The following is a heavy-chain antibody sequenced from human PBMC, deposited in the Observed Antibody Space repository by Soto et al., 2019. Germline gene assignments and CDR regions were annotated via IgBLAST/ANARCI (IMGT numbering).Heavy chain of an antibody. Sequence: PSETLSLTCTVSGGSISSSSYYWGWIRQPPGKGLEWIGSIYYSGSTYYNPSLKSRVTISVDTSKNQFSLKLSSVTAADTAVYYCARHSRGYSYEGNWFDPWGQGTLVTVSS. J-gene: IGHJ5*02. D-gene: IGHD5-18*01. CDR3: ARHSRGYSYEGNWFDP. CDR1: GGSISSSSYY. V-gene: IGHV4-39*01. CDR2: IYYSGST.